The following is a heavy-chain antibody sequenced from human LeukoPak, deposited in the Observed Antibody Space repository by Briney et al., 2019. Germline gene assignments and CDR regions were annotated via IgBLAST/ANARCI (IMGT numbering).Heavy chain of an antibody. D-gene: IGHD6-13*01. Sequence: EASVKVSCKASGYTFTSYGISWVRQAPGQGLEWMGWISAYNGNTNYAQKLQGRVTMTTDTSTSTAYMELRSLGSDDTAVYYCAISSSWYTSEYFQHWGQGTLVTVSS. CDR1: GYTFTSYG. V-gene: IGHV1-18*01. CDR2: ISAYNGNT. J-gene: IGHJ1*01. CDR3: AISSSWYTSEYFQH.